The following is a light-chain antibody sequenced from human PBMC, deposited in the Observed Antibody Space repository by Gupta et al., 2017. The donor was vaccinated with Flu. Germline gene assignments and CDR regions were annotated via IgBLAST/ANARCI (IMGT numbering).Light chain of an antibody. J-gene: IGKJ4*01. V-gene: IGKV4-1*01. Sequence: GERATINCKSSQSVCYDDSDKNYLSWYQQKPGQPPKVLINWASIRESGVPDRFSGSGSGTDFILTINSLQAEDVAVYYCQKTYSIPFTFGGGTKVEIK. CDR3: QKTYSIPFT. CDR2: WAS. CDR1: QSVCYDDSDKNY.